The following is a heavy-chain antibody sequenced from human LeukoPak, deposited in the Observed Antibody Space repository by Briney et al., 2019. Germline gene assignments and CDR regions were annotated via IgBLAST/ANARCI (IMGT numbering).Heavy chain of an antibody. CDR3: ARVEPGSYYNPFDY. D-gene: IGHD3-10*01. Sequence: NPSETLSLTCTISGGSISSSSYYWGWIRQPPGKGLEWIGSIYYSGSTYYNPSLKSRVTISVDTSKNQSSLKLSSVTAADTAVYYCARVEPGSYYNPFDYWGQGTLVTVSS. CDR1: GGSISSSSYY. J-gene: IGHJ4*02. CDR2: IYYSGST. V-gene: IGHV4-39*07.